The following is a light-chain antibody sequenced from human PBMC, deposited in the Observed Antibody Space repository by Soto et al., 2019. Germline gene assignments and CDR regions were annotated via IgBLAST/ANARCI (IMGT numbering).Light chain of an antibody. CDR1: QSISSW. V-gene: IGKV1-5*03. CDR2: KAS. J-gene: IGKJ1*01. Sequence: DIQMTPSPSTLSASVGDRVTITCRASQSISSWLAWYQQKPGKAPKLLIYKASSLESGVPARFSFSGSGTEDTLTINSLQPDDFATYYCQQYNSDWTFGQGTKVEIK. CDR3: QQYNSDWT.